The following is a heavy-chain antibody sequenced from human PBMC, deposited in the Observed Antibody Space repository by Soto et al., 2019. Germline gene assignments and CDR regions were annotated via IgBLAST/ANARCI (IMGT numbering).Heavy chain of an antibody. Sequence: SETLSLTCTVSGGSISSYYWSWIRQPPGKGLEWIGYIYYSGSTNYNPSLKSRVTISVDTSKNQFSLKLSSVTAADTAMYYCARHDDSSGADYYYYGMDVWGQGTTVTVSS. CDR2: IYYSGST. V-gene: IGHV4-59*01. CDR1: GGSISSYY. CDR3: ARHDDSSGADYYYYGMDV. D-gene: IGHD3-22*01. J-gene: IGHJ6*02.